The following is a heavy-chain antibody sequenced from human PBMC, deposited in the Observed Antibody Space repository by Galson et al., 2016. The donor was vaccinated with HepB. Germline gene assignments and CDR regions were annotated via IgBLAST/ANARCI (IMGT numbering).Heavy chain of an antibody. Sequence: SLRLSCAASGFTVGNNYMSWVRQAPGRGLEWVSLIYSGGSTYYADSVKGRFTISRDSSKNTLYLQMNSLRVEDTAGYYCARRPGNWGQGTLVTVSS. V-gene: IGHV3-53*01. CDR1: GFTVGNNY. CDR2: IYSGGST. D-gene: IGHD6-13*01. J-gene: IGHJ4*02. CDR3: ARRPGN.